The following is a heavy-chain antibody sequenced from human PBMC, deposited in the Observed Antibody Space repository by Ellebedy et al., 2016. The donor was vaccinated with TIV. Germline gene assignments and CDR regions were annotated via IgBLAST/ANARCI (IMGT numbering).Heavy chain of an antibody. V-gene: IGHV4-59*08. Sequence: SETLSLTCTVSGGSISSYYWSWIRQPPGKGLEWIGYIYYSGSTDYNPSLKSRVTIALDTSKNQFSLKLSSVTAADTAVYYCVRHVGGVTATSDYWGQGTLVTVSS. CDR2: IYYSGST. CDR1: GGSISSYY. CDR3: VRHVGGVTATSDY. J-gene: IGHJ4*02. D-gene: IGHD2-21*02.